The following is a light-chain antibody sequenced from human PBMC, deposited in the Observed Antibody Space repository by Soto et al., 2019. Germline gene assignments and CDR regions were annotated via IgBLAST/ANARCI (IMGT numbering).Light chain of an antibody. CDR1: QSVSSRY. Sequence: EIVLTQSPGTLSLSPGERATLSCRASQSVSSRYLAWYQQKPGQAPRLLIYGASSRATGIPDRFSGSGSGTDLPLTISRLEPEDFAVYYCQQYGNSPLLTFGGGTKVEIK. J-gene: IGKJ4*01. V-gene: IGKV3-20*01. CDR3: QQYGNSPLLT. CDR2: GAS.